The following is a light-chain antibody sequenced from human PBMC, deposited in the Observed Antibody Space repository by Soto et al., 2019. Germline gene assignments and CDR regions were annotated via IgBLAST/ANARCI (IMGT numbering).Light chain of an antibody. CDR1: KLGDKY. CDR2: QHT. V-gene: IGLV3-1*01. J-gene: IGLJ2*01. CDR3: QAWDNNTDVV. Sequence: SYELTQPPSVSVSPGQTASITCSGDKLGDKYTCWYQQKPGQSPILVIYQHTRRPSRIPERFSGSNSGNTATLTISGTQAMDEADYYCQAWDNNTDVVXGGGTKLTVL.